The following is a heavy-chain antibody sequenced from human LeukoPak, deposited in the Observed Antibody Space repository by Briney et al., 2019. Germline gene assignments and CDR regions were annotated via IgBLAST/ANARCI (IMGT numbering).Heavy chain of an antibody. J-gene: IGHJ4*02. V-gene: IGHV3-23*01. D-gene: IGHD1-1*01. CDR2: ITSSGDGT. CDR3: AKGTDTTGRQNFDI. CDR1: GFTFTSYA. Sequence: GGSLRLSCEASGFTFTSYAMHWVRQAPGKGLEWVSSITSSGDGTFYTDPLSGRFTISRDNAKKVVFLQMKSLRRGDSALYFCAKGTDTTGRQNFDISGQGTLVTVSS.